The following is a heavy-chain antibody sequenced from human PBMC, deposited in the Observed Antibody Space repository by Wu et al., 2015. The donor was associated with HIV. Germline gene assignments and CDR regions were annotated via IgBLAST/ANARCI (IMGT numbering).Heavy chain of an antibody. Sequence: QVQLVQSGAEVKKPGASVKVSCKTSGYTFTGHYIHWVRQAPGQGLEWMGSINPNGGGTNYAGKFQGRVTLSRDTYVSTAYMELSRLTSDDTAVYYCARDLGVRLNCLHIWGQGDTGHRIF. CDR3: ARDLGVRLNCLHI. CDR2: INPNGGGT. V-gene: IGHV1-2*02. CDR1: GYTFTGHY. D-gene: IGHD3-16*01. J-gene: IGHJ3*02.